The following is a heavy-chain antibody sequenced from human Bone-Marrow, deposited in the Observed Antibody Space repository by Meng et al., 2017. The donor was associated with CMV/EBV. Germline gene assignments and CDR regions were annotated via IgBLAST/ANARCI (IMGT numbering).Heavy chain of an antibody. CDR2: ISSSGGRT. J-gene: IGHJ4*02. CDR3: AKAGCQRSSTSCSGYFDY. D-gene: IGHD2-2*01. Sequence: GESLKISCAASGFTFSSYYMSWIRQAPGKGLEWVSYISSSGGRTYYADSVKGRFTISRDNSKNTLYLQMNSLRAEDTAVYYCAKAGCQRSSTSCSGYFDYWGQGTLVTVSS. V-gene: IGHV3-23*01. CDR1: GFTFSSYY.